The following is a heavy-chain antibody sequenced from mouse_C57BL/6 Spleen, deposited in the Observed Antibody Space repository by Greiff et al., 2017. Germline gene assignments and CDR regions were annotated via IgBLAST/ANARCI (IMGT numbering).Heavy chain of an antibody. CDR1: GFNFNNTY. D-gene: IGHD2-14*01. V-gene: IGHV14-3*01. J-gene: IGHJ1*03. CDR3: ARRVLHYWYFDV. Sequence: EVQLQQSVAELVRPGASLKFSCTASGFNFNNTYMHWVHQCPEQGLEWIGRIVPANGNTKYAPKFQGRTTITADNSSNTSYLQLSSLTSEDTAIYYCARRVLHYWYFDVWGTGTTVTVSS. CDR2: IVPANGNT.